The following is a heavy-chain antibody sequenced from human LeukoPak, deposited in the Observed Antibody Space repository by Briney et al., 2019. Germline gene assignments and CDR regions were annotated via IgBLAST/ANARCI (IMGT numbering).Heavy chain of an antibody. CDR1: GGSISSSSYY. Sequence: SETLSLTCTVSGGSISSSSYYWGWIRQPPGKGLEWIGSIYYSGSTYYNPSLKSRVTISVDTSKNQFSLKPSSVTAADTAVYYCARGRTAGGFDYWGQGTLVTVSS. CDR3: ARGRTAGGFDY. D-gene: IGHD1-14*01. CDR2: IYYSGST. V-gene: IGHV4-39*07. J-gene: IGHJ4*02.